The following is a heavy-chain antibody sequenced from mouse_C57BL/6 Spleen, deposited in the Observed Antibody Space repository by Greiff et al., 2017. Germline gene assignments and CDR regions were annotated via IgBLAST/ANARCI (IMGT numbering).Heavy chain of an antibody. CDR1: GYTFTSYW. V-gene: IGHV1-50*01. D-gene: IGHD3-2*02. J-gene: IGHJ2*01. CDR3: ARRTAQADYFDD. Sequence: QVQLQQPGAELVKPGASVKLSCKASGYTFTSYWMQWVKQRPGQGLEWIGEIDPSDSYTNYNQKFKGKATLTVDTSSSTAYMQLSSLTSEDSAVYYCARRTAQADYFDDWGQGTTLTVSS. CDR2: IDPSDSYT.